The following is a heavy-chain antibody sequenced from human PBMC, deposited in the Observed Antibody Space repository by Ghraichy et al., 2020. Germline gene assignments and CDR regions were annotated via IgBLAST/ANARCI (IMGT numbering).Heavy chain of an antibody. CDR2: INPNSGGT. D-gene: IGHD2-21*02. CDR1: GYTFTGYY. J-gene: IGHJ4*02. V-gene: IGHV1-2*02. CDR3: ARDPHAYCGGDCQTDY. Sequence: ASVKVSCKASGYTFTGYYMHWVRQAPGQGLEWMGWINPNSGGTNYAQKFQGRVTMTRDTSISTAYMELSRLRSDDTAVYYCARDPHAYCGGDCQTDYWGQGTLVTVSS.